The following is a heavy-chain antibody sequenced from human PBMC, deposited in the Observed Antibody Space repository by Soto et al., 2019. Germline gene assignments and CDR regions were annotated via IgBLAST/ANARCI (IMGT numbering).Heavy chain of an antibody. CDR3: AKYSSGYFDL. J-gene: IGHJ2*01. D-gene: IGHD2-15*01. CDR1: GFTFDDFA. V-gene: IGHV3-9*01. Sequence: EVQLVESGGGLVQPGRSLRLSCAASGFTFDDFAMHWVRQAPGKGLEWVSGSSWNSDSIGYTDSVKCRFTISRDNTENSLYLQMNSLRTEDTALYYCAKYSSGYFDLWGRGTLVTVSS. CDR2: SSWNSDSI.